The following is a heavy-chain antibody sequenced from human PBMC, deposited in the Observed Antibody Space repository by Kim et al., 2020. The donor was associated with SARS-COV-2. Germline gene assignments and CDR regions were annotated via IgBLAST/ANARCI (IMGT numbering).Heavy chain of an antibody. Sequence: GGSLRLSCGASGFTFSTYGMHWVRQAPGKGLEWVAGTSDNGRTKVYADSVKGRFTISRDNSKNALYLQMDSLGAEDTAVYFCVKELGPHNAFDIWGQGTMVTVSS. CDR3: VKELGPHNAFDI. CDR1: GFTFSTYG. J-gene: IGHJ3*02. V-gene: IGHV3-30*18. D-gene: IGHD3-16*01. CDR2: TSDNGRTK.